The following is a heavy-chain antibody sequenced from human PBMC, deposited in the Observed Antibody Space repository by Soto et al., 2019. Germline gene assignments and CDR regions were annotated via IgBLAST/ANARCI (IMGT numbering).Heavy chain of an antibody. V-gene: IGHV3-21*06. CDR1: GFTFSDEN. CDR2: ISGGGSYI. Sequence: GGSLRLSCSASGFTFSDENMSWVRQVPGKGLEWVSGISGGGSYIFYADSVQGRFSISRDNPKNSLFLEMNSLRVEDTAVYYCARDSDCPSTSCFFPPHVWGQGTTVTVYS. CDR3: ARDSDCPSTSCFFPPHV. D-gene: IGHD2-2*01. J-gene: IGHJ6*02.